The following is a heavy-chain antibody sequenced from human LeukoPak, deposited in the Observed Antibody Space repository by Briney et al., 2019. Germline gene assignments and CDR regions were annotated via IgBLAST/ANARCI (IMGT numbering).Heavy chain of an antibody. Sequence: PGGSLSLSCAASGFTLSRYGMHWVRQAPGKGLEWVAVISYDGSNKYYADSVKGRFTISRDNSKNTLYLQMNSLRAEDTAVYYCAKGREAYSGSYTPFDHWGQGTLVTVSS. D-gene: IGHD1-26*01. CDR1: GFTLSRYG. V-gene: IGHV3-33*05. J-gene: IGHJ4*02. CDR3: AKGREAYSGSYTPFDH. CDR2: ISYDGSNK.